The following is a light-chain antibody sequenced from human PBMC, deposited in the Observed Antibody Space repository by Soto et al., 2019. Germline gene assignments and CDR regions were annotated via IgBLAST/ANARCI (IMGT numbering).Light chain of an antibody. J-gene: IGKJ2*01. CDR2: ATS. Sequence: DIQMTQSPSSLSASVGDRVTITCRASQGIRKYVAWLQQRPGKAPKSLIYATSRLQSGVTSRFSASGSGTDCALTISGLQPEDFAPYYCEQYDCFPRTFGQGTKLEMK. CDR1: QGIRKY. V-gene: IGKV1-16*01. CDR3: EQYDCFPRT.